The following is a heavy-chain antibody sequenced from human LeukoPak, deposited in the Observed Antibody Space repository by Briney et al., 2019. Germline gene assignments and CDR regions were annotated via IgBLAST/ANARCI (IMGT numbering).Heavy chain of an antibody. Sequence: PGGSLRLSFAASGFTFISYSMNWVRQAPGKGREWVSSISSSSSYIYYADSVKGRFTISRDNAKNSLYLQMNSLRAEDTAVYYCTDTGPADAFDIWGQGTMVTVSS. CDR2: ISSSSSYI. CDR3: TDTGPADAFDI. D-gene: IGHD1-14*01. CDR1: GFTFISYS. V-gene: IGHV3-21*01. J-gene: IGHJ3*02.